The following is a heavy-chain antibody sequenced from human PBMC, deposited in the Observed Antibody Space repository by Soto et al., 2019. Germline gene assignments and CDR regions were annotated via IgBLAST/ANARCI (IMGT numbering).Heavy chain of an antibody. CDR2: ISAYNGNT. V-gene: IGHV1-18*01. J-gene: IGHJ4*02. CDR3: ASWGGYCSGGSCPIDFDY. D-gene: IGHD2-15*01. Sequence: ASVKVSCKASGYTFTSYGISWVQQAPGQGLEWMGWISAYNGNTNYAQKIQGRVTMTTDTSTSTAYMELRSLRSDDTAVYYCASWGGYCSGGSCPIDFDYWGQGTLVTVSS. CDR1: GYTFTSYG.